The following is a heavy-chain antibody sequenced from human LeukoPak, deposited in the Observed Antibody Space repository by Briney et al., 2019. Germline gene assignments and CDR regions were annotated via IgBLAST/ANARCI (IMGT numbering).Heavy chain of an antibody. CDR2: ISAYNGNT. Sequence: GASVKVSCKASGYTFTSYGISWVRQAPGQGLEWMGWISAYNGNTNYAQKLQGRVTMTTDTSTSTAYMELRSLRSDDTAVYYCAREAGYYDSSGYYYFDYWGQGTLVTVSS. CDR3: AREAGYYDSSGYYYFDY. J-gene: IGHJ4*02. D-gene: IGHD3-22*01. V-gene: IGHV1-18*01. CDR1: GYTFTSYG.